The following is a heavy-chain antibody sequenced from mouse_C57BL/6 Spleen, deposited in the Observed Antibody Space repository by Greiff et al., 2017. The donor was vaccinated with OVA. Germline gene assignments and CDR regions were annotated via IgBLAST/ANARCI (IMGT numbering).Heavy chain of an antibody. J-gene: IGHJ1*03. Sequence: QVQLKESGPGLVQPSQSLSITCTVSGFSLTSYGVHWVRQSPGKGLEWLGVIWRGGSTDYNAAFMSRLSITKDNSKSKVFFKMNSLQAADTAIYNCAKRGVTPNWYIDVWGTGTTVTVSS. CDR2: IWRGGST. V-gene: IGHV2-5*01. CDR3: AKRGVTPNWYIDV. D-gene: IGHD2-2*01. CDR1: GFSLTSYG.